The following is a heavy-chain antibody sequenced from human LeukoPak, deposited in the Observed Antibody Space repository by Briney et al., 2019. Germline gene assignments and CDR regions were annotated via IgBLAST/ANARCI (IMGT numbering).Heavy chain of an antibody. D-gene: IGHD2-2*01. CDR2: INPNSGGT. CDR3: ARWGLGYCSSTSCYDVVDY. J-gene: IGHJ4*02. CDR1: GYTFTGYY. Sequence: GASVKVSCKASGYTFTGYYMHWVRHAPGQGLEWMGWINPNSGGTNYAQKFQGRVTMTRDTSISKAYMELSRLRSDDTAVYYCARWGLGYCSSTSCYDVVDYWGQGTLVTVSS. V-gene: IGHV1-2*02.